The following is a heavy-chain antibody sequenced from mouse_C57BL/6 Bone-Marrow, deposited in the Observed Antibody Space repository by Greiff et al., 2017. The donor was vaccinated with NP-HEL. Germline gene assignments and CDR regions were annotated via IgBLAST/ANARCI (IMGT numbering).Heavy chain of an antibody. D-gene: IGHD2-2*01. Sequence: QVQMQQPGAELVKPGASVKMSCKDSGYTFTSYWITWVKQRPGQGLEWIGDIYPGSGSTNYNEKFKSKATLTVDTSSSTAYMQLSSLTSEDSAVYYCALSTMVTRFAYWGQGTLVTVSA. CDR1: GYTFTSYW. CDR3: ALSTMVTRFAY. CDR2: IYPGSGST. V-gene: IGHV1-55*01. J-gene: IGHJ3*01.